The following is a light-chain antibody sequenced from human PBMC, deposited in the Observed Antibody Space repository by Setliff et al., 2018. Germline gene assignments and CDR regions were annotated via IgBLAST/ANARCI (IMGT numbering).Light chain of an antibody. J-gene: IGLJ1*01. V-gene: IGLV2-14*03. Sequence: QSALAQPASVSGSPGQSITISCTGTSSDVGGYNYVSWYQQHLGKAPKLMIYDVSNRPSGVSNRFSGSKSGNTASLTISGLQAEDEADYYCSSYTGTYVFGSGTKVTVL. CDR2: DVS. CDR1: SSDVGGYNY. CDR3: SSYTGTYV.